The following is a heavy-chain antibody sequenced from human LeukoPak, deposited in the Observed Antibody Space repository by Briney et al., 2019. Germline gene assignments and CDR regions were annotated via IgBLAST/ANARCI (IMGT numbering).Heavy chain of an antibody. CDR2: ISSSSSYI. CDR3: ARARLGTRSDYDFWSGYYRSGTDFDY. CDR1: GFTFSSYS. V-gene: IGHV3-21*01. J-gene: IGHJ4*02. Sequence: GGSLRLSCAASGFTFSSYSMNWVRQAPGKGLERVSSISSSSSYIYYADSVKGRFTISRENAKNALYLQMHRLRAEDTAVYYCARARLGTRSDYDFWSGYYRSGTDFDYWGQGTLVTVSS. D-gene: IGHD3-3*01.